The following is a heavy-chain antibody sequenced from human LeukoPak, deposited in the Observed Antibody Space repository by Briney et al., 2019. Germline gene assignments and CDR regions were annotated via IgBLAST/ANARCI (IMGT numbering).Heavy chain of an antibody. CDR2: FYYSGST. Sequence: SETLSLTRSVSGGSISSSSYYWGWIRQPPGKGLEWIGSFYYSGSTYYNPSLKSRVTISVDTSKNQFSLKLSSVTAADTAVYYCARTTYDSSDYWGQGTLVTVSS. CDR3: ARTTYDSSDY. CDR1: GGSISSSSYY. J-gene: IGHJ4*02. V-gene: IGHV4-39*01. D-gene: IGHD5-12*01.